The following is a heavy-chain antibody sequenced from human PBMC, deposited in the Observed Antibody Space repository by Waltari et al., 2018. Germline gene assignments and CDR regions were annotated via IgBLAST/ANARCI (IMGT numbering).Heavy chain of an antibody. D-gene: IGHD2-2*02. Sequence: QVQLHQWGAGLLQPSATLSLTCAVSGGPFTDYSWSWIRQPPGRGLEWIVEIGHSGVTHYNPSLRSRVTMSVDTIKKHFSLKLTSLTAADTAVYFCARTWGYSPPLGWFDPWGQGTRVTISS. CDR2: IGHSGVT. V-gene: IGHV4-34*01. CDR3: ARTWGYSPPLGWFDP. J-gene: IGHJ5*02. CDR1: GGPFTDYS.